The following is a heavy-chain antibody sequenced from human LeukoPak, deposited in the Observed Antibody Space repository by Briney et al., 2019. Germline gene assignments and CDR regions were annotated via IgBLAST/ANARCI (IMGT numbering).Heavy chain of an antibody. V-gene: IGHV3-33*01. CDR3: ASYVLGDAFDI. J-gene: IGHJ3*02. CDR1: GFTFSSYG. D-gene: IGHD3-16*01. Sequence: GRSLRLSCAASGFTFSSYGMHWVRQAPGKGLEWVAVIWYDGSNKYYADSVKGRFTISRDNSKNTLYLQMNSLRAEDTAVYYCASYVLGDAFDIWSQGTMVTVSS. CDR2: IWYDGSNK.